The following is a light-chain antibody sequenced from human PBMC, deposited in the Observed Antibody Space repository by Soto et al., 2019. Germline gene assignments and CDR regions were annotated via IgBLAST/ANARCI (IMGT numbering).Light chain of an antibody. CDR2: GAS. Sequence: EIVMTQSPATLSVSPGERATLSCRAGQSVSSNLAWYQQKPGQAPRLLIYGASTRATGIPARFSGSGSGTEFTLTISSLQPDDFATYYCQQYNSYWTFGQGTKVDI. J-gene: IGKJ1*01. V-gene: IGKV3-15*01. CDR3: QQYNSYWT. CDR1: QSVSSN.